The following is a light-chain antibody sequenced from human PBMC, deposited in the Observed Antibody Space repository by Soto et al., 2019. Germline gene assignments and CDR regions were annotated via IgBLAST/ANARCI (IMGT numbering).Light chain of an antibody. Sequence: QSVLTQPPSASGTPGQRVTISCSGSSSNIGRNAVNRYQQLPGAAPNLLIYHHTQRPSGVPGRFSGSTSGTSASLAISGLQSEDEADYYCAAWDDTLNGVLFGGGTKVTVL. CDR2: HHT. V-gene: IGLV1-44*01. J-gene: IGLJ2*01. CDR3: AAWDDTLNGVL. CDR1: SSNIGRNA.